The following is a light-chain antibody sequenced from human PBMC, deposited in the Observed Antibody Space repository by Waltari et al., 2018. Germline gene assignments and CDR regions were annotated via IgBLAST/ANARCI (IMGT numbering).Light chain of an antibody. V-gene: IGLV3-1*01. J-gene: IGLJ2*01. CDR2: QDS. CDR1: KLGDKY. CDR3: QAWDSSTAVV. Sequence: SYELTQPPSVSVSPGQTASITCSGDKLGDKYACWYQQTQGQSPVLVIYQDSKRPSGVPRRFSGSNSGNTATLTISGTQAMDEADYYCQAWDSSTAVVFGGGTKLTVL.